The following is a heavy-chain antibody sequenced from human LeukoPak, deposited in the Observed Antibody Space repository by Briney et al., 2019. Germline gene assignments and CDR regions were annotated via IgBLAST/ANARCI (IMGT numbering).Heavy chain of an antibody. Sequence: GGSLRLSCTASGFTFDDYAMSWFRQAPGKGLEWVGFIRSKAYGGTTEYAASVKGRFTISRDGSNSIAYLQMNSLRTEDAAVYYCTRDRSHIVVVTASFDYWGQGTLVTVSS. D-gene: IGHD2-21*02. J-gene: IGHJ4*02. CDR1: GFTFDDYA. CDR2: IRSKAYGGTT. V-gene: IGHV3-49*01. CDR3: TRDRSHIVVVTASFDY.